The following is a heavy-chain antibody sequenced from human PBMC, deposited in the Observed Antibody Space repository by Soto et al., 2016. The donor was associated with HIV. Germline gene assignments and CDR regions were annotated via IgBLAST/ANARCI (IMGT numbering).Heavy chain of an antibody. CDR1: GGSFTSYY. V-gene: IGHV4-59*07. J-gene: IGHJ4*01. Sequence: QLQESGPGLVKPSDTLSLTCTVSGGSFTSYYWTWIRQPPGKGLEWIGQKYYNGTTFYNPSLEGRVTISISVSKKQFSLKLASMTAADTAVYHCATTTTATTSGPTFDLVRGLGTLV. CDR2: KYYNGTT. D-gene: IGHD4-4*01. CDR3: ATTTTATTSGPTFDLV.